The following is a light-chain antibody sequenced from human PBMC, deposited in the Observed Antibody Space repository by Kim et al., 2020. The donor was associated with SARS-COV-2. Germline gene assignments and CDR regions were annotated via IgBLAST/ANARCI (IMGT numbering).Light chain of an antibody. CDR2: KAS. Sequence: SGCVGDGDTITWRDSRNGRDWLAWYQQKPGKAPKLLIYKASYLESGVSTRFSGSGSGTEFTLTISSLQPDDSATYHCHQYMNYPYAFGQGTKLEI. CDR1: RNGRDW. V-gene: IGKV1-5*03. CDR3: HQYMNYPYA. J-gene: IGKJ2*01.